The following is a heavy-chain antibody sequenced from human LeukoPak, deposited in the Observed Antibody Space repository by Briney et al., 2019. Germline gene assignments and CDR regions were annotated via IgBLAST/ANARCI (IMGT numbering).Heavy chain of an antibody. CDR1: GGSISSHY. CDR2: IYYSGST. D-gene: IGHD6-19*01. CDR3: ARGGRVGSGWYYFDY. Sequence: PSETLSLTCTVSGGSISSHYWSWIRQPPGKGLEWIGYIYYSGSTNYNPSLKSRVTISVDTSKSQFSLKLSSVTAADTAVYYCARGGRVGSGWYYFDYWGQGTLVTVSS. J-gene: IGHJ4*02. V-gene: IGHV4-59*11.